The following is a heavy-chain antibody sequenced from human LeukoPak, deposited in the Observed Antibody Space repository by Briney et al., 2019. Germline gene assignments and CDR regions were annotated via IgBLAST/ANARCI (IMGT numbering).Heavy chain of an antibody. D-gene: IGHD3-22*01. CDR1: GFTFSSYA. CDR3: ARGTYYYDSSGYYKD. CDR2: ISGSDGST. Sequence: GGSLRLSCAASGFTFSSYAMSWVRQAPGKGLEWVSGISGSDGSTYYADSVKGRFTISRENSKNTLYLQMNSQRAEDTAVYYCARGTYYYDSSGYYKDWGQGTLVTVSS. J-gene: IGHJ4*02. V-gene: IGHV3-23*01.